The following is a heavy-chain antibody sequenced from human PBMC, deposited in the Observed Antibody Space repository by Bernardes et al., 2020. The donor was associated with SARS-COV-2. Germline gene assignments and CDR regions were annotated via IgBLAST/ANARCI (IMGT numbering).Heavy chain of an antibody. V-gene: IGHV1-69*04. Sequence: SVKVSCKASGGTFSSYTISWVRQAPGQGLEWMGRIIPILGIANYAQKFQGRVTITADKSTSTAYMELSSLRSEDTAVYYCAREGLMGSPVDDYGDYPFDYWGQGTLVTVSS. J-gene: IGHJ4*02. CDR3: AREGLMGSPVDDYGDYPFDY. CDR1: GGTFSSYT. CDR2: IIPILGIA. D-gene: IGHD4-17*01.